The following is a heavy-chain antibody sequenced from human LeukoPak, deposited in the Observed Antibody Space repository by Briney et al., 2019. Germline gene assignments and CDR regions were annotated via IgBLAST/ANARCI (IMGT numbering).Heavy chain of an antibody. CDR3: ARGMIGYQLLTVDY. Sequence: ASVKVSCKASGYTFTGCYMHWVRQAPGQGLEWMGRINPNSGGTNYAQKFQGRVTMTRDTSISTAYMELSRLRSDDTAVYYCARGMIGYQLLTVDYWGQGTLVTVSS. V-gene: IGHV1-2*06. CDR2: INPNSGGT. D-gene: IGHD2-2*01. J-gene: IGHJ4*02. CDR1: GYTFTGCY.